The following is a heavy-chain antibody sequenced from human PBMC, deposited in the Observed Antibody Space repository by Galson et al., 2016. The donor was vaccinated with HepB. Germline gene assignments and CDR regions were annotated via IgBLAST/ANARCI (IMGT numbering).Heavy chain of an antibody. CDR2: IYHSGSA. CDR1: GGSISGTYW. V-gene: IGHV4-4*02. D-gene: IGHD3-10*01. CDR3: ARVGGAPITVVRGVIY. J-gene: IGHJ4*02. Sequence: SETLSLTCAVSGGSISGTYWWTWVRQSPEKGLEWIGEIYHSGSANYNPSLESRVTISVDKSKDQFSLNLKSVTAADTAVYYCARVGGAPITVVRGVIYWGQGTLVTVSS.